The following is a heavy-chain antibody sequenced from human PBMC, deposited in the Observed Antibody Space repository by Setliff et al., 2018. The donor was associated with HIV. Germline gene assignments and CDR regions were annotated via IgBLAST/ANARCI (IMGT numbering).Heavy chain of an antibody. D-gene: IGHD3-9*01. CDR3: ATFDYNLLTGCPC. Sequence: WASVKVSCKASGYAFRDYYINWVQQAPGKGLEWMGRVDPKDGETMYAQKFQGRVTITADRSTNTAYMDLSSLSSDDTALYFCATFDYNLLTGCPCWGHGTLVTVSS. CDR2: VDPKDGET. CDR1: GYAFRDYY. J-gene: IGHJ4*01. V-gene: IGHV1-69-2*01.